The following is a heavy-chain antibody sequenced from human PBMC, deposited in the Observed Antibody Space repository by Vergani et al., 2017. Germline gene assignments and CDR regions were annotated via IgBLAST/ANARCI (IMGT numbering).Heavy chain of an antibody. D-gene: IGHD3-16*01. V-gene: IGHV3-21*01. CDR3: ARVGGLAYYDYMDV. CDR1: GFTFSSYA. J-gene: IGHJ6*03. Sequence: EVQLLESGGGLVQPGGSLRLSCAASGFTFSSYAMSWVRQAPGRGLEWVSSISSSSSYIYYADSVKGRFTISRDNAKNSLYLQMNSLRAEDTAVYYCARVGGLAYYDYMDVWGKGTTVTVSS. CDR2: ISSSSSYI.